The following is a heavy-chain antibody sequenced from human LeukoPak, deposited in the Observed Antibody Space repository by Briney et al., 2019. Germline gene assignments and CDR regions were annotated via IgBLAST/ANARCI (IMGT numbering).Heavy chain of an antibody. D-gene: IGHD6-19*01. CDR3: AVSSGWYSADLDY. V-gene: IGHV4-34*01. J-gene: IGHJ4*02. Sequence: KASETLSLTCAVYGGSFSGYYWSWIRQPPGKGLEWIGEINHSGSTNYNPSLKSRVTISVDTSKNQFSLKLSSVTAADTAVYYCAVSSGWYSADLDYWGQGTLVTVSS. CDR2: INHSGST. CDR1: GGSFSGYY.